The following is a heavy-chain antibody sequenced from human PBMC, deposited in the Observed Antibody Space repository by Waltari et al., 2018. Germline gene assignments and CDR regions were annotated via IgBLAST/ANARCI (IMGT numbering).Heavy chain of an antibody. D-gene: IGHD2-2*01. CDR3: AREVVPPARVVVNWFDP. J-gene: IGHJ5*02. CDR1: GSSLTNYP. V-gene: IGHV7-4-1*02. CDR2: INTNTRNP. Sequence: QLQLVQSGSELKKPGASVKVSCTASGSSLTNYPINCIRQAPGQGLEWMGWINTNTRNPVYVQGFTGRFVFSLDTSVNTAYLQINSLKAEDTAVYFCAREVVPPARVVVNWFDPWGQGTLVTVSS.